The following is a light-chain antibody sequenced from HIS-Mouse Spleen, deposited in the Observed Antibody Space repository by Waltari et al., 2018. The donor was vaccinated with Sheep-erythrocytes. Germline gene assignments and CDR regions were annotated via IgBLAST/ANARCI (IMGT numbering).Light chain of an antibody. CDR1: QSLLHSNGYNY. V-gene: IGKV2-28*01. CDR2: LGS. CDR3: MQALQTPRLT. Sequence: DIVMTQSPLSLPVTPGEPASISCRSSQSLLHSNGYNYLDWYLQKPGQSPQLLIYLGSNRASGVPYRFSGSGSGTDFTLKISRVEAEDVGVYYCMQALQTPRLTFGGGTK. J-gene: IGKJ4*01.